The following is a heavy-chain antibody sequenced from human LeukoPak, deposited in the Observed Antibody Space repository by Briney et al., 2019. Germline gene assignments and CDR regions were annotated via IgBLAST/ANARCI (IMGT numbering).Heavy chain of an antibody. CDR3: ERDVWGDRDSYFDY. CDR2: IDNDGRSARSA. V-gene: IGHV3-74*01. Sequence: GGSLRLSCAASGFSFSSYWMHWVRQTPGGGLMWVARIDNDGRSARSASYAASVKGRFTFSRDNAKSTLYLQMNSLRAEDTGVYYCERDVWGDRDSYFDYWGQGTLVTVSS. CDR1: GFSFSSYW. D-gene: IGHD2-21*01. J-gene: IGHJ4*02.